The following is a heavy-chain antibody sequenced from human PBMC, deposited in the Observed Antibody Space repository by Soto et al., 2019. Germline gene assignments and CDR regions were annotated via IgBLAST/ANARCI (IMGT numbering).Heavy chain of an antibody. V-gene: IGHV3-23*01. CDR2: ISGSGGST. CDR1: GFTFSTYG. D-gene: IGHD6-25*01. J-gene: IGHJ4*02. Sequence: EVQLLESGGGLVQPGGSLRLSCAASGFTFSTYGMSWVGQARGKGLEWVSIISGSGGSTYCADTVKGRFTISRDTSKNPLYLQRNSLRAEHTAAYYCAKDPATIAAPVTFDYWGQGTLVIVSS. CDR3: AKDPATIAAPVTFDY.